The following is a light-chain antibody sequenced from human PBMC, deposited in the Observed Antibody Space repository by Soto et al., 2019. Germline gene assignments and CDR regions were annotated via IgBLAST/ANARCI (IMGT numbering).Light chain of an antibody. CDR2: AAA. CDR3: LQDYNYPHT. J-gene: IGKJ1*01. V-gene: IGKV1-6*01. Sequence: AIQMTQSPSSLSASVGDRVTITCRASQGIRNDLGWYQQKPGKAPTVLIFAAASLQRGVPSGFSGSGSGTDFTLTISSLQPEDFATYYCLQDYNYPHTFGQGTKVEIK. CDR1: QGIRND.